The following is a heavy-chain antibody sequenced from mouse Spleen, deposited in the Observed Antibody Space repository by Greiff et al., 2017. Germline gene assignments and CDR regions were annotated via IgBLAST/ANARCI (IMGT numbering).Heavy chain of an antibody. Sequence: VKLMESGAELVRPGASVTLSCKASGYTFTDYEMHWVKQTPVHGLEWIGAIDPETGGTAYNQKFKGKATLTADKSSSTAYMQLSSLTSEDSAVYYCATGTRWYFDVWGAGTTVTVSS. CDR2: IDPETGGT. J-gene: IGHJ1*01. CDR1: GYTFTDYE. D-gene: IGHD4-1*01. CDR3: ATGTRWYFDV. V-gene: IGHV1-15*01.